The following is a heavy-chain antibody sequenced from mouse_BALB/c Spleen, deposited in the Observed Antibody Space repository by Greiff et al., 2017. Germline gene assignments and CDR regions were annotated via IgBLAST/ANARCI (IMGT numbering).Heavy chain of an antibody. Sequence: SGPELVKPGASVKIPCKASGYTFTDYNMDWVKQSHGKSLEWIGDINPNNGGTIYNQKFKGKATLTVDKSSSTAYMELRSLTSEDTAVYYCAREDGYWFAYWGQGTLVTVSA. CDR2: INPNNGGT. D-gene: IGHD2-3*01. CDR3: AREDGYWFAY. V-gene: IGHV1-18*01. CDR1: GYTFTDYN. J-gene: IGHJ3*01.